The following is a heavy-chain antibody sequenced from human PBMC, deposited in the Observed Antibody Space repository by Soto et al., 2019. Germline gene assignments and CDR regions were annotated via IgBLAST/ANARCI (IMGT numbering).Heavy chain of an antibody. V-gene: IGHV4-30-4*01. CDR2: IYHSGST. CDR3: ARDKITGLCGY. J-gene: IGHJ4*02. Sequence: PSETLSLTCTVSGGSISSGDYYWSWIRQPPGKGLEWIGYIYHSGSTYYNPSLKSRVTISVDTSKNQFSLKLTSVTAAYTVVYYWARDKITGLCGYWGQGTLVTVSS. CDR1: GGSISSGDYY. D-gene: IGHD2-8*02.